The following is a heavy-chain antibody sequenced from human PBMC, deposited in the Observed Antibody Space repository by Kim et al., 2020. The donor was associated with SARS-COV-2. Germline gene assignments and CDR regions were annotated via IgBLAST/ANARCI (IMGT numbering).Heavy chain of an antibody. Sequence: YANTVKGRFTISRDNSKDTLYLQMNSLRAEDTAVYYCARGWLRSYNFDYRGQVTLVTVSA. V-gene: IGHV3-30*01. CDR3: ARGWLRSYNFDY. J-gene: IGHJ4*02. D-gene: IGHD5-12*01.